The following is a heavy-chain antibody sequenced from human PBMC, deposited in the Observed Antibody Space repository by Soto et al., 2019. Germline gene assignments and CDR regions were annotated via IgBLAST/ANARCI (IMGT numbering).Heavy chain of an antibody. J-gene: IGHJ6*02. CDR2: ISSSRSYI. CDR3: ARDLDGDFEYSSSFYYYGMDV. Sequence: PGGSLRLSCAASGFTFSSYSMNWVRQAPGKGLEWVSSISSSRSYIYYADSVKGRFTISRDNAKNSLYRQMNSLRAEHTAVYYCARDLDGDFEYSSSFYYYGMDVWGQGTTVTVSS. CDR1: GFTFSSYS. V-gene: IGHV3-21*01. D-gene: IGHD6-6*01.